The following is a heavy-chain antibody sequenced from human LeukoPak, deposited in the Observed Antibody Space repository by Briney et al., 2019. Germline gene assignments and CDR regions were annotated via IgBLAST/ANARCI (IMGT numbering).Heavy chain of an antibody. D-gene: IGHD3-10*02. CDR1: GFTFSSYA. CDR2: ISSNGGST. CDR3: AELGIAMIGGV. Sequence: GGPLRLSCAASGFTFSSYAMLWVRQAPGKGLEYVSAISSNGGSTYYANSVKGRFTISRDNAKNSLYLQMNSLRAEATAVYYCAELGIAMIGGVWGKGTTVTISS. J-gene: IGHJ6*04. V-gene: IGHV3-64*01.